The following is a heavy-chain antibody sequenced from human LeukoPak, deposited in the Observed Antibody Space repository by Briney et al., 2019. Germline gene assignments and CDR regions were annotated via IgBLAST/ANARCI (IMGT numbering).Heavy chain of an antibody. D-gene: IGHD2-15*01. Sequence: GGSPRLSCAASGFTFSSYEMNWVRQAPGQGLEWVAYISSTGNTVHYAGSVKGRFTISRDNAKNSLYLQMNRLRAEDTAVYYCTKETPQMDVWGKGTTVTVST. J-gene: IGHJ6*04. V-gene: IGHV3-48*03. CDR1: GFTFSSYE. CDR2: ISSTGNTV. CDR3: TKETPQMDV.